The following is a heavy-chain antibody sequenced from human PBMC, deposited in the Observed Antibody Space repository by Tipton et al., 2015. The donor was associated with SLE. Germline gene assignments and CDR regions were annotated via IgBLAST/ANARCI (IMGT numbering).Heavy chain of an antibody. CDR3: ALKYEGLNY. Sequence: QLVQSGPEVKKPGSSVKVSCKASGGTFSSYAISWVRQAPGQGLEWMGWINPNSGGTNYAQKFQGRVTMTRDTSISTAYMELSRLRSDDTAVYYCALKYEGLNYWGQGTLVTVSS. V-gene: IGHV1-2*02. CDR1: GGTFSSYA. D-gene: IGHD2-8*01. CDR2: INPNSGGT. J-gene: IGHJ4*02.